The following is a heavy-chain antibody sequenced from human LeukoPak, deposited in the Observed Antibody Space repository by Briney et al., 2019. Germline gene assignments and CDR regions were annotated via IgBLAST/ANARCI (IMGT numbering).Heavy chain of an antibody. Sequence: ASVKASRKASGHTFTGYYMHWVRQAPGQGLEWMGWINPNSGGTNYAQKFQGRVTMTRDTSISTAYMELSRLRSDDTAVYYCARPNHAISIAADRTLDYWGQGTLVTVSS. CDR2: INPNSGGT. V-gene: IGHV1-2*02. CDR1: GHTFTGYY. D-gene: IGHD6-13*01. CDR3: ARPNHAISIAADRTLDY. J-gene: IGHJ4*02.